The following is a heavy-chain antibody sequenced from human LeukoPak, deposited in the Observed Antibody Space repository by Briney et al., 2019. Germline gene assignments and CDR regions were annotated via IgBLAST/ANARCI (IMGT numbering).Heavy chain of an antibody. CDR2: INHSGST. Sequence: SETLSHTCAVYGGSFSGYYWSWIRQPPGKGLEWIGEINHSGSTNYNPSLKSRVTISVDTSKNQFSLKLSSVTAADTAVYYCARGAYDFWSGYYRNWFDPWGQGTLVTVSS. CDR1: GGSFSGYY. V-gene: IGHV4-34*01. CDR3: ARGAYDFWSGYYRNWFDP. J-gene: IGHJ5*02. D-gene: IGHD3-3*01.